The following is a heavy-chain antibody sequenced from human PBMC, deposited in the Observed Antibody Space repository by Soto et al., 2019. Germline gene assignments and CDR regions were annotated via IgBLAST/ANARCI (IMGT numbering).Heavy chain of an antibody. Sequence: PSETLSLTCTVSRASIYTYSWTWMRQPAGKGLQWIGHIYSSGSANYSPSLKSRVSMSVDSSKNQISLKLSSVTAADTAVYYCATTVGADDCRGQAPLLTVS. CDR3: ATTVGADDC. CDR1: RASIYTYS. CDR2: IYSSGSA. J-gene: IGHJ4*02. V-gene: IGHV4-4*07. D-gene: IGHD1-26*01.